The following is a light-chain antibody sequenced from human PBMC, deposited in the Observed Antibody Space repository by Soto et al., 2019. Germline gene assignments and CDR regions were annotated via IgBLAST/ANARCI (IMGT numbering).Light chain of an antibody. CDR2: DNS. J-gene: IGLJ2*01. CDR3: GTWDGRLSALV. CDR1: RSNIGSNY. Sequence: QSVLTQPPSVSAAPGQMVTISCSGSRSNIGSNYVAWYQKLPGTAPRLLIYDNSRRPSGIPDRFSGSKSGTSATVVITGVQTGDEAEYFCGTWDGRLSALVFGGGTKVTVL. V-gene: IGLV1-51*01.